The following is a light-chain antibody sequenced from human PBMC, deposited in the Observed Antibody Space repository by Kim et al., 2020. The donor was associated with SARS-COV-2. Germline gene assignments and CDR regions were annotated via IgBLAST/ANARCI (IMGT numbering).Light chain of an antibody. CDR1: HSSTTN. CDR3: QEYNNLPTLS. Sequence: SPGEGATLSRRARHSSTTNLAWYQQKPGPAPILLLYDASFRSSGIPARFSGSGSGTDFTLTISSLQSEDSAVYYCQEYNNLPTLSFGGGTKLDIK. J-gene: IGKJ4*01. V-gene: IGKV3D-15*02. CDR2: DAS.